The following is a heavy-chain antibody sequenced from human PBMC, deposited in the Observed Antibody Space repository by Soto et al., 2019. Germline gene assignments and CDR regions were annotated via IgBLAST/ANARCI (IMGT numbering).Heavy chain of an antibody. V-gene: IGHV3-23*01. D-gene: IGHD6-6*01. Sequence: LRLSCAASGFTFSNAWMSWVRQAPGRGLEWVSAISSAVNTYYADSVKGRFTISRDNSKNTLSLQMNSLRAEDTAVYYCAKQVRDGTSSPYYFDYWGQGTLVTVSS. CDR3: AKQVRDGTSSPYYFDY. CDR2: ISSAVNT. J-gene: IGHJ4*02. CDR1: GFTFSNAW.